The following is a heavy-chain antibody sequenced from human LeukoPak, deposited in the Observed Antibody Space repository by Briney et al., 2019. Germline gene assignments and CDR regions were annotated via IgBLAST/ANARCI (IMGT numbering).Heavy chain of an antibody. CDR2: ISSSSSYI. V-gene: IGHV3-21*01. D-gene: IGHD3-3*01. CDR3: ARAVPLRFLKWLPRGTDKFDY. Sequence: GGSLKLSCAASGFTFSSYSMNWVRQAPGKGLEWVSSISSSSSYIYYADSVKGRFTISRDNAKNSLYLQMNSLRAEDTAVYYCARAVPLRFLKWLPRGTDKFDYWGQGTLVTVSS. CDR1: GFTFSSYS. J-gene: IGHJ4*02.